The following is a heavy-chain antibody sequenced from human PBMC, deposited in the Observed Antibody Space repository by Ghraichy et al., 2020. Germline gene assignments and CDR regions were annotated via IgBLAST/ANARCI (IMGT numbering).Heavy chain of an antibody. CDR1: GFTFIDYA. V-gene: IGHV3-23*01. Sequence: GGSLRLSCAASGFTFIDYAMSWVRQAPGKGLEWVSAIIGSGVNTYSADSVKDRFTISRDNSKNMLYLQMNSLRAEDTAIYYCAIGQRWLPMGEFWGQGTLVTVSS. D-gene: IGHD5-24*01. J-gene: IGHJ4*02. CDR3: AIGQRWLPMGEF. CDR2: IIGSGVNT.